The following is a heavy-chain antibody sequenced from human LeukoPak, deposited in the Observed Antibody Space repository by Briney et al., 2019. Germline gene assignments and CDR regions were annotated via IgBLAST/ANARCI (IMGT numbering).Heavy chain of an antibody. J-gene: IGHJ4*02. Sequence: GGSLRLSCAASGFTFSSYAMSWVRQAPGKGLEWVSAISGSGGSTYYADSVKGRFTISRDNSKNTLYLQMNSLRAEDTAVYYCAKLYRVGGYCSSTSCKTDFDYWGQGTLVTVSS. CDR2: ISGSGGST. CDR1: GFTFSSYA. V-gene: IGHV3-23*01. D-gene: IGHD2-2*01. CDR3: AKLYRVGGYCSSTSCKTDFDY.